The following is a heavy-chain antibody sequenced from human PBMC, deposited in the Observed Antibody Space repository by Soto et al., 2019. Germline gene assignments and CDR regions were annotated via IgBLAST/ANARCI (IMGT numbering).Heavy chain of an antibody. D-gene: IGHD4-17*01. Sequence: PVGPLRLSCAASWFTSSNPWRNWVRQAPGKGLEWVGRIKSKTDGGTTDYAAPVKGRFTISRDDSKNTLYLQMNSLKTEDTAVYYCTTDPDDYGDYAPIDYWGQGTLVTVPS. CDR1: WFTSSNPW. CDR2: IKSKTDGGTT. V-gene: IGHV3-15*07. CDR3: TTDPDDYGDYAPIDY. J-gene: IGHJ4*02.